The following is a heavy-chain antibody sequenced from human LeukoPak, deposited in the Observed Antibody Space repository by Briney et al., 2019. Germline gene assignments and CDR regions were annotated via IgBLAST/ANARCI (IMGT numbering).Heavy chain of an antibody. D-gene: IGHD2-2*01. CDR3: ARDRDRGASRCDY. Sequence: GGSLKLSCVVSGLTFSASDMHWVRQASGKGLEWVGRVQTKPNSYATAYAASLKGRFTISRDDSINTAYLQMNSLRAEDTAVYYCARDRDRGASRCDYWGQGTLVTVSS. CDR2: VQTKPNSYAT. V-gene: IGHV3-73*01. CDR1: GLTFSASD. J-gene: IGHJ4*02.